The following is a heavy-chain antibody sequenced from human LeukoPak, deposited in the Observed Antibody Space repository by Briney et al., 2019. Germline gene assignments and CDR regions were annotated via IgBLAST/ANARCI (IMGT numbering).Heavy chain of an antibody. CDR3: ARGRSYFGSGSYRGAGEYYYYYYYMDV. CDR1: GFTFSSYE. Sequence: PGGSLRLSCEASGFTFSSYEINWVRQAPGKGLEWVSYISSSGSPIYYADSVKGRFTISRDNTKNSLYLQMNSLRAEDMAVYYCARGRSYFGSGSYRGAGEYYYYYYYMDVWGKGTTVTISS. D-gene: IGHD3-10*01. CDR2: ISSSGSPI. J-gene: IGHJ6*03. V-gene: IGHV3-48*03.